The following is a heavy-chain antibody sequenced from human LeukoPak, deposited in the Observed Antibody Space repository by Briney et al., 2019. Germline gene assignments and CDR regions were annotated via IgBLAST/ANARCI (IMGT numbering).Heavy chain of an antibody. J-gene: IGHJ4*02. Sequence: SETLSLTCTVSGGSISSSSYYWGWIRQPPGKGLEWIGSIYYSGSTYYNPSLKSRVTISVDTSKNQFSLKLSSVTAADTAVYYCARITGGYDFWSVSYFDYWGQGTLVTVSS. D-gene: IGHD3-3*01. V-gene: IGHV4-39*01. CDR2: IYYSGST. CDR1: GGSISSSSYY. CDR3: ARITGGYDFWSVSYFDY.